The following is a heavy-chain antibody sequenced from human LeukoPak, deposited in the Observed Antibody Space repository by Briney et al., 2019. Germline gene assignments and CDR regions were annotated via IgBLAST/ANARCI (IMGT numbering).Heavy chain of an antibody. CDR2: IYPGDSDT. Sequence: GESLKISCKGSGYSFTSYWIGWVRQMPGKGLGWMGIIYPGDSDTRYSPSFQGQVTISADKSISTAYLQWSSLKASDTAMYYCARAYRSYYAVPGDWGQGTLVTVSS. D-gene: IGHD3-3*01. CDR1: GYSFTSYW. V-gene: IGHV5-51*01. J-gene: IGHJ4*02. CDR3: ARAYRSYYAVPGD.